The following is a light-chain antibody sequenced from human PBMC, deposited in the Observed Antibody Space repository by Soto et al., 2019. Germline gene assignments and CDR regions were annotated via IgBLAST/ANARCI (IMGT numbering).Light chain of an antibody. CDR1: QSVSSSF. Sequence: EIVLTQSPGTLSLSPGERATLSCRASQSVSSSFLAWYQQKAGQAPRLLIYGASRRATGIPDRFSGSGSGTDFTLTISRLEPDDFAVYYGQQYDRSPWTLGQGTKVEIK. CDR3: QQYDRSPWT. V-gene: IGKV3-20*01. J-gene: IGKJ1*01. CDR2: GAS.